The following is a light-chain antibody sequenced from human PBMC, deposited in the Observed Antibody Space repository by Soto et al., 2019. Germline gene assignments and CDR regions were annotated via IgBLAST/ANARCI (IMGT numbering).Light chain of an antibody. CDR2: EVD. V-gene: IGLV2-14*01. J-gene: IGLJ3*02. Sequence: QSALTQPASVSGSLGQSTTISCTGTSSDIGDYTSVSWYQHHPGKIPKLIIYEVDLRPSGASGRFSGSKSGNTASLTISGLQPEDEAVYYCSSYSSGSSSLVMFGGGTKLTVL. CDR1: SSDIGDYTS. CDR3: SSYSSGSSSLVM.